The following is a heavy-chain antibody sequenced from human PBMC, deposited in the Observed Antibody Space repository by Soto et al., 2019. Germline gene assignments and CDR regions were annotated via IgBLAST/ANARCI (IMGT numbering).Heavy chain of an antibody. CDR1: GGSIGSGSYY. D-gene: IGHD7-27*01. CDR2: VYYSGNT. CDR3: ARKLGTDYFDY. V-gene: IGHV4-39*01. Sequence: SETLSLTCTVSGGSIGSGSYYYDWIRQPPGKGLEWIASVYYSGNTYYNPSLKSRVTISVDASNNQFSLKLRSVTAADTAVYYCARKLGTDYFDYWGRGTLVTVSS. J-gene: IGHJ4*02.